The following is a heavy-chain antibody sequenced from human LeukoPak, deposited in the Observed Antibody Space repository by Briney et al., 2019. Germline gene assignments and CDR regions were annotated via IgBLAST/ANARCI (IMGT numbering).Heavy chain of an antibody. J-gene: IGHJ3*02. CDR2: ISGGGTTI. D-gene: IGHD3-10*01. CDR3: VRDEIRSGAFDI. Sequence: GGSLRLSCAASGFSFSSYEMNWVRQGPGKGLEWVSYISGGGTTIYDADSVKGRLTISRDNAKNSLYLQLNSLTAEDTAVYYCVRDEIRSGAFDIWGQGTMVTVSS. CDR1: GFSFSSYE. V-gene: IGHV3-48*03.